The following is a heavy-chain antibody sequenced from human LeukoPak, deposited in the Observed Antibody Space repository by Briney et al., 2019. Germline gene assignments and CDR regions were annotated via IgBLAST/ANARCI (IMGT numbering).Heavy chain of an antibody. V-gene: IGHV3-30*04. CDR3: ARGLLDSSCYHAGYYGMDV. J-gene: IGHJ6*02. CDR2: ISYDGSTK. D-gene: IGHD3-22*01. CDR1: GFTFSSYA. Sequence: GRSLRLSCADSGFTFSSYAMHCVRQAPGKGLEWVAVISYDGSTKYYAYSVKGRFTISRHNSKNTLYLQMNSLRTEDKAVYYCARGLLDSSCYHAGYYGMDVWGQGTTVTVSS.